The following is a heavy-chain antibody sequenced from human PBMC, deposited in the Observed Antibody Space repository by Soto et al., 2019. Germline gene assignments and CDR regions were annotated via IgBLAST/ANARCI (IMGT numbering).Heavy chain of an antibody. CDR1: GGTFSSYA. V-gene: IGHV1-69*13. CDR3: ARAGIVVVNSFAFDI. CDR2: IIPIFGTA. J-gene: IGHJ3*02. D-gene: IGHD3-22*01. Sequence: SVKVSCKASGGTFSSYAISWVRQAPGQGLEWMGGIIPIFGTANYAQKFQGRVTITADESTSTAYMELSSLRSEDTAVYYCARAGIVVVNSFAFDIWGQGTMVTVSS.